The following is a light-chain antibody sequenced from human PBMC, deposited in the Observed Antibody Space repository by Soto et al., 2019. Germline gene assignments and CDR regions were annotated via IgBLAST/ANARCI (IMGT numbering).Light chain of an antibody. J-gene: IGKJ4*01. CDR2: GAS. CDR1: QSVSSSY. CDR3: QQYDYLPLT. V-gene: IGKV3-20*01. Sequence: EIVLTQSPGTLSLSPGERATLSCRASQSVSSSYLAWYQQKPGQAPRLLIYGASSRATGIPDRFSGSGSGTDFTLTISSLQPEDIAAYYCQQYDYLPLTFGGGTKVDIK.